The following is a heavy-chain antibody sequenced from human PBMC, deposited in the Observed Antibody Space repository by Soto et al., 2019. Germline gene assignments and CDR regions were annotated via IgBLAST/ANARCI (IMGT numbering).Heavy chain of an antibody. D-gene: IGHD3-16*01. J-gene: IGHJ6*02. CDR1: GFAFSSYA. CDR3: AKGILSATIGPYAMDV. CDR2: ISYDGNYI. Sequence: GSLRLSCEASGFAFSSYAMHWVRQAPGKGLEWVGVISYDGNYIYYADSVKGRFTISRDNSKNTLYVQVNSLRPEDTAVYYCAKGILSATIGPYAMDVWGQGTTVTVSS. V-gene: IGHV3-30*18.